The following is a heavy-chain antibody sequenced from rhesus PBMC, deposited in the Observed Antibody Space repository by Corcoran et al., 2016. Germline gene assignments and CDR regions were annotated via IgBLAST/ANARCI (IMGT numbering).Heavy chain of an antibody. D-gene: IGHD6S26*01. CDR1: GFTFSDYG. Sequence: EVQLVESGGGLVQPGGSLRLSCVASGFTFSDYGMAWVRQATGKGLEWVSSISQPSGSNTYYLAPVKGRLPISRDNAKNTLYLQMNSRSAEDTAVYYCARDSSGWSGYFDFWGQGVLVTVSS. CDR2: ISQPSGSNT. J-gene: IGHJ4*01. V-gene: IGHV3-37*01. CDR3: ARDSSGWSGYFDF.